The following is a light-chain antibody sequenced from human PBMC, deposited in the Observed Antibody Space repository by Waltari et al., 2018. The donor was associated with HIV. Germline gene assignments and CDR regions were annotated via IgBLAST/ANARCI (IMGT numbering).Light chain of an antibody. CDR2: DVT. CDR3: CSYAGSSTWV. Sequence: QSALTQPRSVSGSPGQSVTISCTGPGSDIGHYNYVSWYQRHPAKAPKLMIFDVTNRPSGVPDRFSGSKSVNTASLTISGLQAEDEADYFCCSYAGSSTWVFGGGTNLTVL. CDR1: GSDIGHYNY. J-gene: IGLJ3*02. V-gene: IGLV2-11*01.